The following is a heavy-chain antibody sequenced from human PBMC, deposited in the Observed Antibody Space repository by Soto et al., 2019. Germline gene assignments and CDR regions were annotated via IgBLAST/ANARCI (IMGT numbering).Heavy chain of an antibody. CDR3: AKRSRSSTFDY. J-gene: IGHJ4*02. Sequence: SLRLSCAASGFTFSSYAMSWVRQAPGKGLEWVSVISGSDDSTYYADSVKGRFTISRDNSKNTLYLQMNSLRAEDTAVYYCAKRSRSSTFDYWGQGTLVTVSS. V-gene: IGHV3-23*01. CDR1: GFTFSSYA. CDR2: ISGSDDST. D-gene: IGHD6-6*01.